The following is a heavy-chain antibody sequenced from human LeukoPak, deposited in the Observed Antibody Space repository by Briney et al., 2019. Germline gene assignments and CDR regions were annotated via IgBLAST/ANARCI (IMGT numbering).Heavy chain of an antibody. CDR1: GGSFSGYY. CDR2: INHSGST. D-gene: IGHD1-7*01. J-gene: IGHJ4*02. V-gene: IGHV4-34*01. CDR3: ARHRVGNWNYGCFDY. Sequence: SETLSLTCAVYGGSFSGYYWSWIRQPPGKGLEWIGEINHSGSTYYNPSLKSRVTISVDTSKNQFSLKLSSVTAADTAVYYCARHRVGNWNYGCFDYWGQGTLVTVSS.